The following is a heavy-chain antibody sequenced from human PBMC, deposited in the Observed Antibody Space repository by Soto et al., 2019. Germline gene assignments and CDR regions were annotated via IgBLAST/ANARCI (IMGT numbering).Heavy chain of an antibody. V-gene: IGHV6-1*01. J-gene: IGHJ5*02. CDR2: TYYRSKWYN. Sequence: SQTLSLTCVISGDSVSSNSAAWNWIRQSPSRGLEWLGRTYYRSKWYNDYAVSVKSRITINPDTSKNQFSLQLNSVTPEDTAVYYCARDQAVAAADYNWFDPWGQGTLVTVSS. CDR1: GDSVSSNSAA. D-gene: IGHD6-13*01. CDR3: ARDQAVAAADYNWFDP.